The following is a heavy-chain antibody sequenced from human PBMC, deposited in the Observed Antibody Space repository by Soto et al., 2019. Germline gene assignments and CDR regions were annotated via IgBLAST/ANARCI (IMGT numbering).Heavy chain of an antibody. CDR3: ARQRTTVVTQAYFDH. V-gene: IGHV4-39*01. Sequence: TLSLTCIVSGESISSSSYYWGWIRQPPGKGLEWIGSIYYSGRTYYNPSFKSRVTISIDTSKNQFSPKLSSVTATDTAVYYCARQRTTVVTQAYFDHWGQGALVTVSS. CDR1: GESISSSSYY. D-gene: IGHD2-21*02. J-gene: IGHJ4*02. CDR2: IYYSGRT.